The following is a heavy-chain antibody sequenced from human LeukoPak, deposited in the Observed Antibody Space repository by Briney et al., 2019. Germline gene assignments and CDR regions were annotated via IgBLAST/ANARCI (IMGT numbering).Heavy chain of an antibody. CDR2: ISRSGAYT. CDR1: GFTFNDYD. CDR3: ASERRYYDFWSGSNEGDY. D-gene: IGHD3-3*01. J-gene: IGHJ4*02. Sequence: GGSLRLSCAGSGFTFNDYDMNWVRQAPGKGPEWVSYISRSGAYTYYTDSVKGRFTVSRDNAKNSLYLQMNSLRAEDTAVYYCASERRYYDFWSGSNEGDYWGQGTLVTVSS. V-gene: IGHV3-11*06.